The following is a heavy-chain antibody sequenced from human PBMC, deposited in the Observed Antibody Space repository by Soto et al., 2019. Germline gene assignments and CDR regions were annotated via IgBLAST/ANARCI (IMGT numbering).Heavy chain of an antibody. J-gene: IGHJ4*02. CDR3: XXXXXXXDF. V-gene: IGHV1-18*01. CDR2: ISTSKGNT. CDR1: GYTFTSYG. Sequence: QVQLVQSGPEVKKPGASVKVSCKTSGYTFTSYGIAWVRQAPGQGLEWMGWISTSKGNTNYAQKFQGRVTMTTDTXXXXXXXXXXXXXXXXXXXXXXXXXXXXXDFWGQGTLVTVSS.